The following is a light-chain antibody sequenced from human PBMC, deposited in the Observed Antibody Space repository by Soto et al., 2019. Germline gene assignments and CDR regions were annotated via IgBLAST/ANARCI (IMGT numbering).Light chain of an antibody. J-gene: IGKJ1*01. CDR3: QQYNNWLPWT. CDR1: QSVSDK. CDR2: HAS. Sequence: EIVMTQSPATVSVSPGERATLSCRASQSVSDKLAWYQQKPGQAPRLLIYHASARATGIPARLSGSGSGTEFTLTISGLQSEDFAVYYCQQYNNWLPWTLGQWTKV. V-gene: IGKV3-15*01.